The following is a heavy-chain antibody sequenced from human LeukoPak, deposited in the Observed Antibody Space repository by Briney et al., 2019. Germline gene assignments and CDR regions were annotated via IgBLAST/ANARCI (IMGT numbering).Heavy chain of an antibody. J-gene: IGHJ4*02. CDR1: GFTFSSYA. V-gene: IGHV3-23*01. CDR2: ISGSGGST. Sequence: GGSLRLSCAASGFTFSSYAMSWVRQAPGKGLEWVSAISGSGGSTYYADSVKGRFTISRDNSKNTLYLQMNSLRAEDTAVYYCARGWSGYSGYDSRGAFFDYWGQVTLVTVSS. CDR3: ARGWSGYSGYDSRGAFFDY. D-gene: IGHD5-12*01.